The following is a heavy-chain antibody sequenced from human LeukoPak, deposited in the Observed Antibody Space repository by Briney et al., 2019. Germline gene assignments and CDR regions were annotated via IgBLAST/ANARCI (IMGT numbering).Heavy chain of an antibody. CDR2: ISSSSSYI. J-gene: IGHJ4*02. D-gene: IGHD3-10*01. CDR3: ASLWFGEFVPFDY. V-gene: IGHV3-21*01. CDR1: GFTFTSYS. Sequence: GGSLRLSCAASGFTFTSYSTNWVRQAPGKGLEWVSSISSSSSYIYYADSVKGRFTISRDNAKNSLYLQMNSLRAEDTAVYYCASLWFGEFVPFDYWGQGTLVTVSS.